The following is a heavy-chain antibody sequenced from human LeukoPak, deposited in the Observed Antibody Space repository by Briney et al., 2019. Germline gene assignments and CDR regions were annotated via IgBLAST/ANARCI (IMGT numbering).Heavy chain of an antibody. J-gene: IGHJ6*02. Sequence: PGGSLRLSCAASGFTFSSYEMNWVRQAPGKGLKWVSYISSSGSTIYYADSVKGRFTISRDNAKNSLYLQMNSLRAEDTAVYYCARDPPYSSTPGGYYGMDVWGQGTTVTVSS. CDR3: ARDPPYSSTPGGYYGMDV. CDR2: ISSSGSTI. V-gene: IGHV3-48*03. D-gene: IGHD6-13*01. CDR1: GFTFSSYE.